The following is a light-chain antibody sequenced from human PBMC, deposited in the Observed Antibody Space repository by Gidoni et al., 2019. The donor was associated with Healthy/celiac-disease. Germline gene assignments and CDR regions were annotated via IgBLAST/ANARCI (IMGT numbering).Light chain of an antibody. J-gene: IGKJ4*01. CDR2: GAS. CDR1: QSVSSSY. CDR3: QKYGSSRT. Sequence: EIVLTQSPCTLALSPGERATLSCRASQSVSSSYLGWYQQKLGQAPRLLIYGASSQATGIPDRFSGSGSGTDITLTISRLQPEDLAVYYWQKYGSSRTFGGGTKVEIK. V-gene: IGKV3-20*01.